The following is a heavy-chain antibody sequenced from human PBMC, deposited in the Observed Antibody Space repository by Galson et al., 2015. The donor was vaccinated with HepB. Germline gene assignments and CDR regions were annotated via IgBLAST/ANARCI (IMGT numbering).Heavy chain of an antibody. J-gene: IGHJ4*02. D-gene: IGHD6-13*01. CDR1: GFTFSSYA. Sequence: SLRLSCAASGFTFSSYAMHWVRQAPGKGLEYVSAISSNGGSTYYADSVKGRFTISRDNSKNTLYLQMSSLRAEDTAVYYCVLEGIAAAGTGDYWGQGTLVTVSS. CDR2: ISSNGGST. V-gene: IGHV3-64D*06. CDR3: VLEGIAAAGTGDY.